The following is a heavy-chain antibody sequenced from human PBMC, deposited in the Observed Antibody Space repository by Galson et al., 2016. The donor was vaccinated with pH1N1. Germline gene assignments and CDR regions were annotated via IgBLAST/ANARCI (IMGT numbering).Heavy chain of an antibody. Sequence: SLRLSCAASGFTVSSNYMSWVRQAPGKGLEWVSVIYSGGSTHYADSVKGRFTISRDNSKNTLYLQMNSLSAEDTAVYYCAACGGDCYFDGEYNGFDYWGQGTLVTVSS. D-gene: IGHD2-21*02. CDR3: AACGGDCYFDGEYNGFDY. CDR2: IYSGGST. J-gene: IGHJ4*02. CDR1: GFTVSSNY. V-gene: IGHV3-53*01.